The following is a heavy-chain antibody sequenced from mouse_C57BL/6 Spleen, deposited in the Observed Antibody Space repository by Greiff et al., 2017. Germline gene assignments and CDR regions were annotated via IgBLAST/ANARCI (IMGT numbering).Heavy chain of an antibody. D-gene: IGHD3-1*01. J-gene: IGHJ4*01. CDR2: IYPGDGDT. V-gene: IGHV1-82*01. CDR3: ASSERGAMDD. Sequence: VQLQQSGPELVKPGASVKISCKASGYAFSSSWMNWVKQRPGKGLEWIGRIYPGDGDTNYNGKFKGKATLTADKSSSTAYMQLSSLTAEDSAVYFCASSERGAMDDWGQGTSVTVSS. CDR1: GYAFSSSW.